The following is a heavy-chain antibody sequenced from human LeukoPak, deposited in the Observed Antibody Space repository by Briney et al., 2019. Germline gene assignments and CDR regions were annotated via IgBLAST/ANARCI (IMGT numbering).Heavy chain of an antibody. V-gene: IGHV3-30*18. CDR3: TKGGSGYYKGGFDY. Sequence: GGSLRLSCAASGFTFSNYGMHWVRQAPGKGLEWVAMISYEESKKLYADGVKGQFTIHRHNSKNTVYVQMKSRRAEGTAVYYCTKGGSGYYKGGFDYWGQGTLVTVSS. D-gene: IGHD3-22*01. CDR2: ISYEESKK. CDR1: GFTFSNYG. J-gene: IGHJ4*02.